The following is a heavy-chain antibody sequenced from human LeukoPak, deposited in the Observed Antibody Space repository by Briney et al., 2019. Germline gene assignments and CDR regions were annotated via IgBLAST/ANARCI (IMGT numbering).Heavy chain of an antibody. J-gene: IGHJ4*02. CDR1: GFNFSTYA. D-gene: IGHD1-26*01. V-gene: IGHV3-23*01. CDR2: ISGSGDVT. CDR3: AKDRIVGATTSYDYFDY. Sequence: GGSLRLSCAASGFNFSTYAMSWVRQAPGKGLEWVSGISGSGDVTYFADSVKGRFTISRDNSKNTLYLQMNSLRVEDTAVYYCAKDRIVGATTSYDYFDYWGQGTLVTVSS.